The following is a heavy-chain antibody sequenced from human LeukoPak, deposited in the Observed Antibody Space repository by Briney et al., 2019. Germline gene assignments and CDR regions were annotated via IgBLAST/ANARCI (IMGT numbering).Heavy chain of an antibody. CDR3: ARLLIYCSSTSCHFDY. CDR1: GGSISSSNYY. V-gene: IGHV4-39*01. D-gene: IGHD2-2*01. J-gene: IGHJ4*02. CDR2: IYYSGIT. Sequence: SETPSLTCTVSGGSISSSNYYWGWIRQPPGKGLEWIGSIYYSGITYYNPSLKSRVTISVEASNNQFSLKLSSVTAADTAMYYCARLLIYCSSTSCHFDYWGQGTLVTVSS.